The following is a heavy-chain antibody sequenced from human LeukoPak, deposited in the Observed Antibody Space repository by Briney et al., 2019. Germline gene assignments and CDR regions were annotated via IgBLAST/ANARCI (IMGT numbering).Heavy chain of an antibody. CDR2: ISYDGSNK. V-gene: IGHV3-30*01. D-gene: IGHD6-13*01. J-gene: IGHJ6*03. CDR1: GFTFSSYA. CDR3: ARDPFPSYIAAADDYYYYYMDV. Sequence: PGGSLRLSCAASGFTFSSYAMHWVRQAPGKGLEWVAVISYDGSNKYYADSVKGRFTISRDNSKNTLYLQMNSLRAEDTAVYYCARDPFPSYIAAADDYYYYYMDVWGKGTTVTVSS.